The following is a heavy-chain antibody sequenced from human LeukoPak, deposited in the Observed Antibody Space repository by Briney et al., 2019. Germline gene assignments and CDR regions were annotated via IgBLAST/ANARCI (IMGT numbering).Heavy chain of an antibody. CDR2: IWYDGSNK. J-gene: IGHJ4*02. Sequence: GGSLRLSCAASGFTFSSYGMHWVRQAPGKGLEWVAVIWYDGSNKYYADSVKGRFTISRDNSKNTLYLQMNSLRAEDTAVYYCASCIAVAGKGYPFDYWGQGTLVTVSS. D-gene: IGHD6-19*01. CDR3: ASCIAVAGKGYPFDY. CDR1: GFTFSSYG. V-gene: IGHV3-33*01.